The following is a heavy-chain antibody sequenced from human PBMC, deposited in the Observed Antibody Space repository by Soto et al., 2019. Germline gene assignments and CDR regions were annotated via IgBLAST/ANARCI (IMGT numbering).Heavy chain of an antibody. CDR1: AFTFSSYA. V-gene: IGHV3-23*01. CDR3: AKGPGELYYYYGMDV. D-gene: IGHD1-7*01. Sequence: EVQLLESGGDLVQPGGSLRLSCAASAFTFSSYAMSWVRQAPGKGLEWVSTISGGGGSTYYADSVKGRFTISRDNSKNTLYLQMNSLRAEDTAVYYCAKGPGELYYYYGMDVWGQGTTVTVSS. CDR2: ISGGGGST. J-gene: IGHJ6*02.